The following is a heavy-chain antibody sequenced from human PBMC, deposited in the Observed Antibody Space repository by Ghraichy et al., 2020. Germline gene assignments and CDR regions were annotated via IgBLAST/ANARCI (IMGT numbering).Heavy chain of an antibody. CDR3: ARDGIAVAGSRATGYNWFDP. CDR2: TYYRSKWYK. D-gene: IGHD6-19*01. J-gene: IGHJ5*02. V-gene: IGHV6-1*01. CDR1: GDSVSSNSAA. Sequence: SQTLSLTCAISGDSVSSNSAAWNWIRQSPSRGLEWLGRTYYRSKWYKDYAVSVKSRITINPDTSKNQFSLQLNSVTPEDTAVYYCARDGIAVAGSRATGYNWFDPWGQGTLVTVSS.